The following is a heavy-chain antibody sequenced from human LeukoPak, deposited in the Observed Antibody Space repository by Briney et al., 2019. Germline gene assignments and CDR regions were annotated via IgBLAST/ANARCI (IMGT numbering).Heavy chain of an antibody. CDR2: ISYDGTNK. V-gene: IGHV3-30*13. CDR1: GFTFSSYW. J-gene: IGHJ2*01. CDR3: ARDRMGAIMYFDV. D-gene: IGHD3-10*01. Sequence: GGSLRLSCAASGFTFSSYWMSWVRQAPGKGLEWVALISYDGTNKYYADSVKGRFTISRDNSRDRLYLETNSLRAEDTAVYYCARDRMGAIMYFDVWGRGTLVTVSS.